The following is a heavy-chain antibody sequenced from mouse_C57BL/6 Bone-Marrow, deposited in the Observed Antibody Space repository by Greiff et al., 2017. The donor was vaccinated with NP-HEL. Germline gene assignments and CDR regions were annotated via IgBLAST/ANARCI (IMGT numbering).Heavy chain of an antibody. D-gene: IGHD1-1*01. CDR2: INPSNGGT. Sequence: QVQLQQPGTELVKPGASVKLSCKASGYTFTSYWMHWVKQRPGQGLEWIGNINPSNGGTNYNEKFKSKATLTVDKSSSTAYMQLSSVTSEDSACYYCARDDGSSGWYVDGGGTGTTVTDTS. CDR1: GYTFTSYW. CDR3: ARDDGSSGWYVDG. J-gene: IGHJ1*03. V-gene: IGHV1-53*01.